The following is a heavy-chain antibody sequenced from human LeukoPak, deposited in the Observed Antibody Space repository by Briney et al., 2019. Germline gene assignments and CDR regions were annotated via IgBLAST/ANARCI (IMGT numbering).Heavy chain of an antibody. CDR1: GFTFSSDA. CDR3: AKDAGAVSYYYDSSGYYFDY. CDR2: ISGSGGST. V-gene: IGHV3-23*01. Sequence: TGGSLRLSCAASGFTFSSDAMSWVRQAPGKGLEWVSAISGSGGSTYYADSVKGRFTISRDNSKNTLYLQMNSMRAEDTAVYYCAKDAGAVSYYYDSSGYYFDYWGQGPLVTVSS. D-gene: IGHD3-22*01. J-gene: IGHJ4*02.